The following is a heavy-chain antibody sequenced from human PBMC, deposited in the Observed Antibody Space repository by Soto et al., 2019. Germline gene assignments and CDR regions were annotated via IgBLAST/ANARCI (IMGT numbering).Heavy chain of an antibody. V-gene: IGHV3-33*01. CDR1: GFTFSSYG. J-gene: IGHJ6*03. D-gene: IGHD2-15*01. Sequence: GGSLRLSCAASGFTFSSYGMHWVRQAPGKGLEWVAVIWYDGSNKYYADSVKGRFTISRDNSKNTLYLQMNSRRAEDTAVYYCARGLRSRSRYSGGSQPLGYYYYYYMDVWGKGTTVTVSS. CDR3: ARGLRSRSRYSGGSQPLGYYYYYYMDV. CDR2: IWYDGSNK.